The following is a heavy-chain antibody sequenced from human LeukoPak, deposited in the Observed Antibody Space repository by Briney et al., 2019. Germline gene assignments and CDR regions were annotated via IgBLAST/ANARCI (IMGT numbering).Heavy chain of an antibody. V-gene: IGHV4-30-2*01. Sequence: SESLSLTCTVSGGSISNYSWSWIRQPPGKGLEWIGYIYHSGSTYYNPSLKSRVTISVDRSKNQFSLKLSSVTAADTAVYYCARLKETAVDYWGQGTLVTVSS. D-gene: IGHD6-19*01. CDR3: ARLKETAVDY. J-gene: IGHJ4*02. CDR1: GGSISNYS. CDR2: IYHSGST.